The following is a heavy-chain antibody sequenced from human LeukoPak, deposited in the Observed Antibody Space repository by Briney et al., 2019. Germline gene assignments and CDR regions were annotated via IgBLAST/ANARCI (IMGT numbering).Heavy chain of an antibody. CDR2: MYRDGSA. J-gene: IGHJ4*02. Sequence: PGGSVRLSCAASGFTVSSNYMSWVRQAPGKGLEWVSVMYRDGSAYYADSVKGRFTISRDNSKNRLILQMNSLRAEDTAVYFCARTIAMTGIDYFDQWGQGTLVTVP. CDR1: GFTVSSNY. CDR3: ARTIAMTGIDYFDQ. D-gene: IGHD6-19*01. V-gene: IGHV3-53*01.